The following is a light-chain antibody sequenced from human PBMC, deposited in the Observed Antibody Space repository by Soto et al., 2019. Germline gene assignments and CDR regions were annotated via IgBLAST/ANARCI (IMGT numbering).Light chain of an antibody. CDR2: GAS. J-gene: IGKJ5*01. Sequence: EIVMTQSPATLSVSPGERATLSCRSSKSDSSNLAWYHQKPGQVPRLLIYGASTRATGIPARFSGSGSGTEFTLTISSLQSEDFAVYYCQQYKNWPHTFGQGTRLEIK. CDR3: QQYKNWPHT. V-gene: IGKV3-15*01. CDR1: KSDSSN.